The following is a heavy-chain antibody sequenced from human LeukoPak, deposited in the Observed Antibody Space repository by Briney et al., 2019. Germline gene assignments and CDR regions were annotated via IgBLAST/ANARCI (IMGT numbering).Heavy chain of an antibody. CDR1: GNTFTNHY. CDR3: ASEVSGTGYFDY. D-gene: IGHD1-1*01. CDR2: INPSGDST. V-gene: IGHV1-46*01. J-gene: IGHJ4*02. Sequence: GASVKVSCKASGNTFTNHYFHWVRQAPGQGLERMGVINPSGDSTSYAQKFQGRVTMTRDTSTSTVYMELSSLRSEDTAVYYCASEVSGTGYFDYWGQGTLVTVSS.